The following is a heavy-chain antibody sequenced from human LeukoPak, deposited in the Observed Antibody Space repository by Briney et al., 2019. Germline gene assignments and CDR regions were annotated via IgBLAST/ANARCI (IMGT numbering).Heavy chain of an antibody. V-gene: IGHV3-9*01. D-gene: IGHD6-13*01. CDR2: ISWNSGSI. CDR1: GFTLDDYA. CDR3: AKDIYSSSWYYFDY. J-gene: IGHJ4*02. Sequence: PGRSLRLSCAASGFTLDDYAMHWVRQAPGKGLEWVSGISWNSGSIGYADSVKGRFTISRDNAKNSLYLQMNSLRAEDTALYYCAKDIYSSSWYYFDYWGQGTLVTVSS.